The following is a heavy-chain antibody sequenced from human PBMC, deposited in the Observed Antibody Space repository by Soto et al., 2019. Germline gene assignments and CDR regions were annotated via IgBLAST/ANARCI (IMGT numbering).Heavy chain of an antibody. CDR3: ALTVSDAHNWFDP. V-gene: IGHV1-18*01. D-gene: IGHD4-17*01. J-gene: IGHJ5*02. Sequence: NLQGRVTMTTDTSTSTAYMELRSLRSDDTAMYYCALTVSDAHNWFDPWGQGTLVTVSS.